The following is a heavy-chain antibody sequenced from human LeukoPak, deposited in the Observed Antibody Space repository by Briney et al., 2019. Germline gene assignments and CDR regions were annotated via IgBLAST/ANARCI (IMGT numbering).Heavy chain of an antibody. D-gene: IGHD4-17*01. V-gene: IGHV4-4*02. J-gene: IGHJ2*01. CDR1: GGSISSSNW. CDR3: ATDHPTVTTAYFDL. CDR2: IYHSGST. Sequence: PSETLSLTCAVSGGSISSSNWWSWVRQPPGKGLEWIGEIYHSGSTNYNPSPKSRVTISVDKSKNQFSLKLSSVTAADTAVYYCATDHPTVTTAYFDLWGRGTLVTVSS.